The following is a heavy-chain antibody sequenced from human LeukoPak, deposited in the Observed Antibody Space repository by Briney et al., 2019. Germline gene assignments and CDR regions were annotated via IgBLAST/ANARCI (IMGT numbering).Heavy chain of an antibody. D-gene: IGHD6-19*01. V-gene: IGHV4-59*08. J-gene: IGHJ4*02. Sequence: SETLSLTCTVSGGSISSYYWSWIRQPPGKGLEWIGYIYYSGSTNYNPSLKSRVTISVDTSKNQFSLKLSSVTAADTAVYYWARVKGGGIFSSGWYFDYWGQGTLVTVSS. CDR2: IYYSGST. CDR3: ARVKGGGIFSSGWYFDY. CDR1: GGSISSYY.